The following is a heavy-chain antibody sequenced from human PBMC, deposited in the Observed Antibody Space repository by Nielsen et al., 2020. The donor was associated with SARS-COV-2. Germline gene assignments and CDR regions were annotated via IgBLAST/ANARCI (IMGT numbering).Heavy chain of an antibody. CDR2: MNPNSGNT. V-gene: IGHV1-8*01. Sequence: ASVKVSCKASGYTFTSYDINWVRQATGQGLEWMGWMNPNSGNTGYAQKFQGRVTMTRNTSISTAYMELSSLRSEDTAVYYCASYPFLGTYYYYGMDVWGQGTTVTVSS. J-gene: IGHJ6*02. CDR3: ASYPFLGTYYYYGMDV. CDR1: GYTFTSYD. D-gene: IGHD2/OR15-2a*01.